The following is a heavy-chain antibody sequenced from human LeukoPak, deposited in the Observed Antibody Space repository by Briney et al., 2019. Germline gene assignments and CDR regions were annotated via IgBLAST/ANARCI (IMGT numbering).Heavy chain of an antibody. CDR3: ARQLGYCTDGSCYSDY. Sequence: PGGSLILSCSASGFTFNSYAMSWVRQTSGRGLQWLSAINTSGGDTYYADSVKGRFTISRDNSRNTLHLQMNSLRAEDTAVYFCARQLGYCTDGSCYSDYWGQGTLVTVSS. V-gene: IGHV3-23*01. CDR2: INTSGGDT. D-gene: IGHD2-15*01. CDR1: GFTFNSYA. J-gene: IGHJ4*02.